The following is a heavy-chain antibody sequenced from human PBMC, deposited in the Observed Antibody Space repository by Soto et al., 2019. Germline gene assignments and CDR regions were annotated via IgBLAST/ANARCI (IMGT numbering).Heavy chain of an antibody. CDR1: GGSFREYY. V-gene: IGHV4-34*01. D-gene: IGHD3-10*01. CDR2: INQSGTT. Sequence: XGSLCLTCEVNGGSFREYYWSWIRQSPGKGLEWIGEINQSGTTHYNPSLKSRVRISIDKSKNQFSLNLTSVTAADTATYYCARDIITVIGGDIYYYFGMDVWGQGTTVTVSS. J-gene: IGHJ6*02. CDR3: ARDIITVIGGDIYYYFGMDV.